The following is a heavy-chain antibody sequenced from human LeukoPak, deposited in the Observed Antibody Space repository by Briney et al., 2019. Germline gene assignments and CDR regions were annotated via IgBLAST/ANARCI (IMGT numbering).Heavy chain of an antibody. CDR1: GFTFSSYA. CDR2: ISGSGGST. J-gene: IGHJ4*02. V-gene: IGHV3-23*01. CDR3: ARRGSRSSVVTTWEFDY. Sequence: GGSLRLSCAASGFTFSSYAMSWVRQAPGKGLEWVSAISGSGGSTYYADSVKGRFTISRDNAKNSLYLQMNSLRAEDTAVYYCARRGSRSSVVTTWEFDYWGQGTLVTVSS. D-gene: IGHD4-11*01.